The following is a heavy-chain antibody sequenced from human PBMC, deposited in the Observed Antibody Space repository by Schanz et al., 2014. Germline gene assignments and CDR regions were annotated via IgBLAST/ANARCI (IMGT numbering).Heavy chain of an antibody. Sequence: QVHLVQSGAEVKKPGSSVKVSCKASGGTFSSDTFSWVRQAPGQGLEWVGRFIPILDVGNYAQQFQGRVTMTRNTSMSTAYIELHILTSEDTAVYYCARGRTFDYWGQGTLVTVSS. CDR2: FIPILDVG. CDR1: GGTFSSDT. J-gene: IGHJ4*02. V-gene: IGHV1-69*02. CDR3: ARGRTFDY.